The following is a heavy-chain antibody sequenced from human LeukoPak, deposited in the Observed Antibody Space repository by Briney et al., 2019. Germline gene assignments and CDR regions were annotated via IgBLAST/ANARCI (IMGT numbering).Heavy chain of an antibody. CDR3: AREYGSGSYSYQGY. CDR1: GYTFTGYY. Sequence: ASVKVSCKASGYTFTGYYMHWVRQAPGQGLEWMGWINPNSGGTNYAQKFQGRVTMTRDTSISTAYMELSRLRSDDTAVYYCAREYGSGSYSYQGYWGQGTLVTVSS. V-gene: IGHV1-2*02. CDR2: INPNSGGT. D-gene: IGHD3-10*01. J-gene: IGHJ4*02.